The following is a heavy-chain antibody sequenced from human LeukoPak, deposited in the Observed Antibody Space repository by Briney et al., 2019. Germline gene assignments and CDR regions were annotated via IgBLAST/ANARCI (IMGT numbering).Heavy chain of an antibody. V-gene: IGHV1-2*02. J-gene: IGHJ5*02. CDR2: INPNSAGT. Sequence: ASVKVSCKASGYTLTAYHIHWVRQAPGQGLEWMGWINPNSAGTNYAQKFQGRVTLTRDTYISAAYMELSRLRSDDTAGYYCAREAHWFDPWGQGTLVTVSS. CDR1: GYTLTAYH. CDR3: AREAHWFDP.